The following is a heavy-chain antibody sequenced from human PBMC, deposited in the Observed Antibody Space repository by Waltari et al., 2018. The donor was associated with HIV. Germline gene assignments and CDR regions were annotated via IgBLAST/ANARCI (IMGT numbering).Heavy chain of an antibody. CDR2: INPKSGGT. Sequence: QVELVQSGAEVKKPGASVKVSCKASGYTFTDNYIHWVRQAPGHGLEWMGVINPKSGGTKHAQKGQGRVTMTRDTSMSTVYMEVSRLTSDDTAVYYCARGGASTTPRDYNYYGLDVWGQGTTVTVSS. V-gene: IGHV1-2*02. J-gene: IGHJ6*02. D-gene: IGHD2-2*01. CDR3: ARGGASTTPRDYNYYGLDV. CDR1: GYTFTDNY.